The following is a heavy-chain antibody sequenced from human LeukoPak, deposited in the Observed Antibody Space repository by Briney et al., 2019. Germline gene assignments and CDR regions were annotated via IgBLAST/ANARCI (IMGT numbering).Heavy chain of an antibody. CDR3: AKEPNYYGSSGVYGVFDY. J-gene: IGHJ4*02. V-gene: IGHV3-23*01. Sequence: GGSLRLSCAASGFTFSSYAMSWVRQAPGKGLEWVSAISGSGGSPYYADSVTGRFTISRDNSKNTLYLQMNSLRAHDTAVYYCAKEPNYYGSSGVYGVFDYWGQGAKVTVSS. CDR1: GFTFSSYA. CDR2: ISGSGGSP. D-gene: IGHD3-22*01.